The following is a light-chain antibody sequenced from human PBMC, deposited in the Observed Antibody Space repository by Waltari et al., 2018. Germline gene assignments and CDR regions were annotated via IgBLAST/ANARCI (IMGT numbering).Light chain of an antibody. CDR2: GKN. CDR3: SSRDSSGNHVL. J-gene: IGLJ3*02. V-gene: IGLV3-19*01. CDR1: CLRTYF. Sequence: SSGLTQDPAVSVALGQTVRITCQGDCLRTYFATWYQQKPGQAPLLVIDGKNNRPSGIPDRFSGSSSEDTTSLTITGAQAEDEADYFCSSRDSSGNHVLFGGGTKLTVL.